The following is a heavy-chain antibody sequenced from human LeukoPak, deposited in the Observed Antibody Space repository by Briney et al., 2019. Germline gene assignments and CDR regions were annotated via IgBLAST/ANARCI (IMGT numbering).Heavy chain of an antibody. V-gene: IGHV4-34*01. D-gene: IGHD3-10*01. J-gene: IGHJ2*01. CDR2: INHSGST. CDR1: GGSFSGYY. Sequence: SETLSLTCAVYGGSFSGYYWSWIRQPPGKGLERIGEINHSGSTNYNPSLKSRVTISVDTSKNQFSLKLSSVTAADTAVYYCARGRRVRYFDLWGRGTLVTVSS. CDR3: ARGRRVRYFDL.